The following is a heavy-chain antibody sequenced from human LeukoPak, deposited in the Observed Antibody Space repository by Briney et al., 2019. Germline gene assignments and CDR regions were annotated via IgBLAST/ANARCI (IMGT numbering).Heavy chain of an antibody. V-gene: IGHV4-34*01. J-gene: IGHJ4*02. CDR1: GGSFSGYY. Sequence: PSETLSLTCAVYGGSFSGYYWSWIRQPPGKGLEWIGEINHSGSTNYNPSLKSRVTISVDTSKNQFSLKLSSVTAADTAVYYCARTHCSGGSCYNATFDYWGQGTLVTASS. CDR3: ARTHCSGGSCYNATFDY. D-gene: IGHD2-15*01. CDR2: INHSGST.